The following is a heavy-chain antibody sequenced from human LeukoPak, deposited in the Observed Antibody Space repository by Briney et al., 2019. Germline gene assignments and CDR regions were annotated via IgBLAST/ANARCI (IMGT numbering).Heavy chain of an antibody. Sequence: PGGSLRLSCAASGFTFSSYWMSWVRQAPGKGLEWVSGISSSGRITYYADSVKGRSTISRDNSKKILYLQMNNLRAEDTAIYYCANLGRGAIVENFDYWGQGALVTVSS. CDR3: ANLGRGAIVENFDY. J-gene: IGHJ4*02. V-gene: IGHV3-23*01. D-gene: IGHD3-16*02. CDR2: ISSSGRIT. CDR1: GFTFSSYW.